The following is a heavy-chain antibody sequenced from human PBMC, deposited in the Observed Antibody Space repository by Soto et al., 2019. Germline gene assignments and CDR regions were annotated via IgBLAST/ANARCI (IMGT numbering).Heavy chain of an antibody. Sequence: PSETLSLTCTVSGGSISSGDYYWSWIRQPPGKGLEWIGYIYYSGSTYYNPSLKSRVTISVDTSKNQFSLKLSSVTAADTAVYYCARALRLRYGRVNYYYGMDVWGQGTTVTVSS. CDR2: IYYSGST. J-gene: IGHJ6*02. CDR3: ARALRLRYGRVNYYYGMDV. V-gene: IGHV4-30-4*01. D-gene: IGHD5-12*01. CDR1: GGSISSGDYY.